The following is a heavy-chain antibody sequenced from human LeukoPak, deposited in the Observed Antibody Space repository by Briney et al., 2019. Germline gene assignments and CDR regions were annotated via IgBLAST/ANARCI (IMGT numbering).Heavy chain of an antibody. CDR3: ARGLGTIFGVVIPRFDP. D-gene: IGHD3-3*01. J-gene: IGHJ5*02. CDR1: GYTFTSYY. Sequence: ASVKVSCKASGYTFTSYYMHWVRQAPGQGLEWMGIINPSGGSTSYAQKFQGRVTMTRDTSTSTAYMELSSLRSEDTAVYYCARGLGTIFGVVIPRFDPWGQGTLVTVSS. CDR2: INPSGGST. V-gene: IGHV1-46*01.